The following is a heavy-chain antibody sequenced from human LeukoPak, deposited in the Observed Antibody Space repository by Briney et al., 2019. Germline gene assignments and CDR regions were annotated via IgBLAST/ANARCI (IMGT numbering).Heavy chain of an antibody. CDR3: ARVGYCSGGSCTLSFDI. CDR1: GGSISNSSYY. J-gene: IGHJ3*02. Sequence: SETLSLTCTVSGGSISNSSYYWGWIRQPPGKGLEWIGSIYYSGSTYYNPSLKSRVTISVDTSKNQFSLKLSSVTAADTAVYYCARVGYCSGGSCTLSFDIWGQGTMVTVSS. V-gene: IGHV4-39*01. D-gene: IGHD2-15*01. CDR2: IYYSGST.